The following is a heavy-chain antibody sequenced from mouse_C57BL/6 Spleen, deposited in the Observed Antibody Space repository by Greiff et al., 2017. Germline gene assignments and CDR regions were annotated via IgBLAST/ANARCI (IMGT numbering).Heavy chain of an antibody. D-gene: IGHD2-2*01. Sequence: EVQVVESGPELVKPGASVKISCKASGYSFTDYNMNWVKQSNGKSLEWIGVINPNYGTTSYNQKFKGKATLTVDQSSSTAYMQLNSLTSEDSAVYYCARSTMVTTGPFAYWGQGTLVTVSA. V-gene: IGHV1-39*01. CDR1: GYSFTDYN. CDR3: ARSTMVTTGPFAY. CDR2: INPNYGTT. J-gene: IGHJ3*01.